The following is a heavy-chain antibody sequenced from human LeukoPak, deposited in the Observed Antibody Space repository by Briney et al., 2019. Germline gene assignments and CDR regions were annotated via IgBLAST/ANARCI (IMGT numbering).Heavy chain of an antibody. CDR3: ARDHSVGFFDY. CDR2: IWYDGSNK. Sequence: GGSLRLSCAASGFAFSSYGMHWVRQAPGKGLEWVAVIWYDGSNKYYADSVKGRFTISRDNSKNTLYLQMNSLRAEDTAVYHCARDHSVGFFDYWGQGALVTVSS. CDR1: GFAFSSYG. D-gene: IGHD5-18*01. V-gene: IGHV3-33*01. J-gene: IGHJ4*02.